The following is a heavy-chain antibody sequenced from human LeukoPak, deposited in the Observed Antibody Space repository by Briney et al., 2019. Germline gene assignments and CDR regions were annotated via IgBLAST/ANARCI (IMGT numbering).Heavy chain of an antibody. CDR1: GFTFSSYS. D-gene: IGHD1-26*01. J-gene: IGHJ6*03. CDR3: ARDRATIVGATVVYYMDV. V-gene: IGHV3-48*01. Sequence: AGGSLRLSCAASGFTFSSYSMNWVRQAPGKGLEWVSSISSSSSTIYYADSVKGRFTISRDNAKNSLYLQMNSLRAEDTAVYYCARDRATIVGATVVYYMDVWGKGTTVTVSS. CDR2: ISSSSSTI.